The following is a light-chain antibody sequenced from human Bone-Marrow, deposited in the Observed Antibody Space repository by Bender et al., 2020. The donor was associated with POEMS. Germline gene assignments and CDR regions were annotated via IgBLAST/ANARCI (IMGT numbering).Light chain of an antibody. J-gene: IGLJ1*01. V-gene: IGLV2-14*02. CDR1: TNDVGNYNL. Sequence: QSALTQPASVSGSPGQSVTISCTGITNDVGNYNLVSWYQQNPGKAPKLMIYEVRRRPSGVSNRFSGSKSGNTASLTISGLQAEDEADYYCSSYTTSTTLVFGSGTKVTLL. CDR2: EVR. CDR3: SSYTTSTTLV.